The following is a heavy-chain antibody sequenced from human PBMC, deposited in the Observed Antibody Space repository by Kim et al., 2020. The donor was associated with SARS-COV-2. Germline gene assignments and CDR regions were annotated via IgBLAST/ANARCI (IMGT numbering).Heavy chain of an antibody. CDR3: ARDGPFYGMGTMVRGVYYYGMDV. J-gene: IGHJ6*02. V-gene: IGHV4-59*13. CDR2: IYYSGST. D-gene: IGHD3-10*01. CDR1: GGSISSYY. Sequence: SETLSLTCTVSGGSISSYYWSWIRQPPGKGLEWIGYIYYSGSTNYNPSLKSRVTISVDTSKNQFSLKLSSVTAADTAVYYCARDGPFYGMGTMVRGVYYYGMDVWGQGTTVTVSS.